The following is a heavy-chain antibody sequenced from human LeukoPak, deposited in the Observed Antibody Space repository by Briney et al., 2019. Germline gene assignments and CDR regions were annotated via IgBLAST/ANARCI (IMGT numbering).Heavy chain of an antibody. D-gene: IGHD3-10*01. CDR3: ASSRDYYGSGAGDY. J-gene: IGHJ4*02. CDR1: GYTFTGYY. CDR2: INPNSGGT. Sequence: ASVKVSCKASGYTFTGYYMHWVRQAPGQGLEWMGWINPNSGGTNYAQKFQGRVTMTRDTSISTAYMELSRLRSDDTAVYYCASSRDYYGSGAGDYWGQGTLVTVSS. V-gene: IGHV1-2*02.